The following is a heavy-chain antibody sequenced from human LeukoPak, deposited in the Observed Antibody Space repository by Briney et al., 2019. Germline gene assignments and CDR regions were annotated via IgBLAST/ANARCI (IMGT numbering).Heavy chain of an antibody. J-gene: IGHJ6*03. CDR3: ARGLGGSAEYYYYYMDV. Sequence: ASVKVSCKASGYTFTSYDINWVRQATGQGLEWMGWMNPNSGNTGYAQKFQGRVTITRNTSISTAYMELSSLRSEDTAVYYCARGLGGSAEYYYYYMDVWGKGTTVTVSS. V-gene: IGHV1-8*03. CDR2: MNPNSGNT. D-gene: IGHD3-16*01. CDR1: GYTFTSYD.